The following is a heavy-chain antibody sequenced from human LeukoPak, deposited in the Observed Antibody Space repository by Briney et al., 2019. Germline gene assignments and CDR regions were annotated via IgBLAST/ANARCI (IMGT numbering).Heavy chain of an antibody. CDR1: GGSISSSSYY. CDR2: IYYSGST. Sequence: PSETLSLTCTVSGGSISSSSYYWGWVRQPPGKGLEWIGSIYYSGSTYYNPSLKSRVTISVDTSKNQFSLKLSSVTAADTAAYYCARGNYYDSSGYDYWGQGTLVTVSS. V-gene: IGHV4-39*07. J-gene: IGHJ4*02. CDR3: ARGNYYDSSGYDY. D-gene: IGHD3-22*01.